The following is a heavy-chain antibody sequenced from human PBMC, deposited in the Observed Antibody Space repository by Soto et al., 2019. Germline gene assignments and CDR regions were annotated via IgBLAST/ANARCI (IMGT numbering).Heavy chain of an antibody. CDR3: ARDSGDIVVVPAALYYYYGMDV. Sequence: ASVKVSCKTSGYTFTGYYMHWVRQAPGQGLEWMGIINPSGGSTSYAQKFQGRVTMTRDTSTSTVYMELSSLRSEDTAVYYCARDSGDIVVVPAALYYYYGMDVWGQGTTVTVSS. CDR1: GYTFTGYY. D-gene: IGHD2-2*01. J-gene: IGHJ6*02. V-gene: IGHV1-46*01. CDR2: INPSGGST.